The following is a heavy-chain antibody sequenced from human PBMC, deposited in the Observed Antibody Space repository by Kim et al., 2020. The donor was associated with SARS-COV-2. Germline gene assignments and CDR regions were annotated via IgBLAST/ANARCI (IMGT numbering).Heavy chain of an antibody. J-gene: IGHJ4*02. CDR2: ISSSSSYT. V-gene: IGHV3-11*05. CDR3: ARGRDSGNYYFDY. CDR1: GFTFSDYY. Sequence: GGSLRLSCAASGFTFSDYYMSWIRQAPGKGLEWVSYISSSSSYTNYADSVKGRFTISRDNAKNSLYLQMTSLRAEDTAVYYCARGRDSGNYYFDYWGQGTLVTVSS. D-gene: IGHD1-26*01.